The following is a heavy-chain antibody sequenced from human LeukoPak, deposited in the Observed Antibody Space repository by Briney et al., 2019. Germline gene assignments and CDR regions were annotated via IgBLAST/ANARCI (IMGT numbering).Heavy chain of an antibody. CDR2: IYYSGST. CDR1: GGSISSYY. J-gene: IGHJ4*02. CDR3: ARGSSGWRRFGY. D-gene: IGHD6-19*01. V-gene: IGHV4-59*01. Sequence: SSETLSLTCTVSGGSISSYYWSWIRQPPGKGLEWIGYIYYSGSTNYNPPLKSRVTISVDTSKNQFSLKLSSVTAADTAVYYCARGSSGWRRFGYWGQGTLVTVSS.